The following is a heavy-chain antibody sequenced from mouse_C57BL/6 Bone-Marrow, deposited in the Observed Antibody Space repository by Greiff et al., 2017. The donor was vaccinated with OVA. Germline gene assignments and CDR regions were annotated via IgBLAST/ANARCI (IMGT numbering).Heavy chain of an antibody. CDR1: GFNIKDYY. D-gene: IGHD1-1*01. CDR2: IDPENGDT. Sequence: VQLKESGAELVRPGASVKLSCTASGFNIKDYYMHWVKQRPEQGLEWIGWIDPENGDTEYASKFQGKATITADTSSNTAYLQLSSLTSEDTAVYYCTITTVVADYWGRGNALTVSS. CDR3: TITTVVADY. V-gene: IGHV14-4*01. J-gene: IGHJ2*01.